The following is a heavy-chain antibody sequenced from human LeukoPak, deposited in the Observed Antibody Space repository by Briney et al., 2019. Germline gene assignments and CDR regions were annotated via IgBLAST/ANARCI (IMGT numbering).Heavy chain of an antibody. CDR2: INHSGST. D-gene: IGHD2-15*01. CDR3: ARGVVVAAIRFDP. CDR1: GGSFSGYY. V-gene: IGHV4-34*01. Sequence: SETLSLTCAVYGGSFSGYYWSWIRQPPGKGLEWIGEINHSGSTNYNPSLKSRVTISVDTSKNQFSLKLSSVTAADTAVYYCARGVVVAAIRFDPWGQGTLVTVSS. J-gene: IGHJ5*02.